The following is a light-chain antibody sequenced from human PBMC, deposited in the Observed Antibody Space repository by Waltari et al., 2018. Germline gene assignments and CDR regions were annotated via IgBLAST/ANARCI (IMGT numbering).Light chain of an antibody. J-gene: IGLJ2*01. Sequence: SALTQPPSASGSPGQSVTISCTGSSSDIGGYDYVSWYQQHPGKAPKLIIYEVNRRPSGVPDRFPGSKSDNTASLTVSGLRAEDEADYYCNSPYGGYNNVIFGGGTKLTVL. CDR1: SSDIGGYDY. CDR3: NSPYGGYNNVI. CDR2: EVN. V-gene: IGLV2-8*01.